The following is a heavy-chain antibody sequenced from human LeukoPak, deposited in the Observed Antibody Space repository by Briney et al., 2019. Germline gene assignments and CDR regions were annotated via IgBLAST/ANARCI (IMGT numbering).Heavy chain of an antibody. V-gene: IGHV4-34*01. J-gene: IGHJ4*02. CDR1: GGSFSGYY. Sequence: SETLSLTCAVYGGSFSGYYWSWTRQPPGKGLEWIGENNHSGSTNYNPSLKSRVTISVDTSKNQFSLKLSSVTAADTAVYYCARWDYDILTGYYSADYWGQGTLVTVSS. CDR2: NNHSGST. CDR3: ARWDYDILTGYYSADY. D-gene: IGHD3-9*01.